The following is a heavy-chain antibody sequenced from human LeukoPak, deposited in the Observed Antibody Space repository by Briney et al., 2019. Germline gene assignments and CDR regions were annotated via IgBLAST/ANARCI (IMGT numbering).Heavy chain of an antibody. CDR1: GFTFNRFY. J-gene: IGHJ4*02. D-gene: IGHD1-26*01. V-gene: IGHV3-23*01. CDR3: AKAYVSGSYSYYFDS. Sequence: GGSLRLSCSASGFTFNRFYLHWVRQAPGKGLEWVSAISGSGGSTYYADSVKGRFTISRDNSKNTLFLQMNSLRAEDTAVYYCAKAYVSGSYSYYFDSWGQGTLVTVSS. CDR2: ISGSGGST.